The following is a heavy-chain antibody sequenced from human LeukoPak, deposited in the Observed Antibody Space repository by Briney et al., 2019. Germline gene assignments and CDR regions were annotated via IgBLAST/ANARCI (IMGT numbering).Heavy chain of an antibody. D-gene: IGHD1-26*01. J-gene: IGHJ6*02. V-gene: IGHV4-59*08. Sequence: SETLSLTCTVSGGSISSYYWSWIRQPPGKGLEWIGYIYYSGSTNYNPSLKSQVTISVDTSKNQFSLKLSSVTAADTAVYYCARTASYAGPSNYYYYYGMDVWGQGTTVTVSS. CDR3: ARTASYAGPSNYYYYYGMDV. CDR1: GGSISSYY. CDR2: IYYSGST.